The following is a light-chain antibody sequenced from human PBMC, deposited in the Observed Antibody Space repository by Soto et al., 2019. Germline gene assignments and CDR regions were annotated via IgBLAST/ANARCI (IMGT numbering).Light chain of an antibody. CDR2: SAF. CDR1: QSVSSN. Sequence: ERVMTQSPATLSVSPGERVTLSCRASQSVSSNLAWYQQKPGQAPRLLIYSAFFRATGIPARFSGSGSGTEFTLTISSMQSEDFAVYFCQQYHNWPFTFGPGTKVDIK. CDR3: QQYHNWPFT. V-gene: IGKV3-15*01. J-gene: IGKJ3*01.